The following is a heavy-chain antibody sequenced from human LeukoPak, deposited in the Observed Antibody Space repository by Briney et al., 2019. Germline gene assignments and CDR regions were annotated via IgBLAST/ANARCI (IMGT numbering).Heavy chain of an antibody. CDR1: GYSISSGYY. CDR2: IYHSGST. J-gene: IGHJ4*02. D-gene: IGHD1-26*01. Sequence: HSETLSLTCTVSGYSISSGYYWGWIRQPPGKGLEWIGSIYHSGSTYYNPSLKSRVTISVDTSKNQFSLKLSSVTAADTAVYYCARVWGELLQDYWGQGTLVTVSS. CDR3: ARVWGELLQDY. V-gene: IGHV4-38-2*02.